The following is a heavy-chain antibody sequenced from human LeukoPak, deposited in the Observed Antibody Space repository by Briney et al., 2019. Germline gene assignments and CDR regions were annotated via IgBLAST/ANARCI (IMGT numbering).Heavy chain of an antibody. Sequence: ASVKVSCKASGYTFTDYFIHWVRQAPGQGLEWMGIISPNGGTTNYAQKFQDRVTMTRDTSTSTVYMELRSLRSDDTAMYYCARDLMVRGFNIFGYWGQGTLVTVSS. CDR1: GYTFTDYF. J-gene: IGHJ4*02. D-gene: IGHD3-10*01. CDR2: ISPNGGTT. CDR3: ARDLMVRGFNIFGY. V-gene: IGHV1-46*01.